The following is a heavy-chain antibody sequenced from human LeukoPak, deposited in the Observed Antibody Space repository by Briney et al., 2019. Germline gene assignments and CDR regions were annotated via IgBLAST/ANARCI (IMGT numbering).Heavy chain of an antibody. J-gene: IGHJ4*02. Sequence: PGGSLRLSCAASGFTVSSNYMSWVRQAPGKGLEWVSVIYSGGSTYYADSVKGRFTISRDSAKTSLYLQINNLRAEDTALYYCAKAHDYGDYAGFDYWGQGTLVTVSS. V-gene: IGHV3-53*05. CDR2: IYSGGST. CDR3: AKAHDYGDYAGFDY. D-gene: IGHD4-17*01. CDR1: GFTVSSNY.